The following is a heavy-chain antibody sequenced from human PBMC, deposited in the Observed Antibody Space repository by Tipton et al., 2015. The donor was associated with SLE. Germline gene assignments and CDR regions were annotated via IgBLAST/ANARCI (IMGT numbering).Heavy chain of an antibody. Sequence: LSLTCAASGFTFSSYAMSWVRQAPGKGLEWVAVISYDGSNKYYADSVKGRFTISRDNSENTLYLQMNSLRTEDTAVYYCAREPTYSSGWYGAGWFDPWGQGTLVTVSS. V-gene: IGHV3-30*04. D-gene: IGHD6-19*01. CDR1: GFTFSSYA. CDR2: ISYDGSNK. J-gene: IGHJ5*02. CDR3: AREPTYSSGWYGAGWFDP.